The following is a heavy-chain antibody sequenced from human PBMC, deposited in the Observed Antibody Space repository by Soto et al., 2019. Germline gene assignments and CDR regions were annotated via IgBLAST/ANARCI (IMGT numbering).Heavy chain of an antibody. V-gene: IGHV4-59*01. J-gene: IGHJ4*02. D-gene: IGHD3-10*01. CDR3: ARKEYYFDY. Sequence: SDTLSLTCTVSGGSLSGYFWTWIRQPPGKGLEWIGYISHTGITDYNSSLKSRVTMSVDTSKNQFSLRVSSLTAADTAVYYCARKEYYFDYWGQGILVTVSS. CDR2: ISHTGIT. CDR1: GGSLSGYF.